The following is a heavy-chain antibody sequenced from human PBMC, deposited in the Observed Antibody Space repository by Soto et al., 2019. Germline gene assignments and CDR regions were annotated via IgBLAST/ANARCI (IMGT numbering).Heavy chain of an antibody. V-gene: IGHV3-30*04. D-gene: IGHD2-15*01. J-gene: IGHJ6*03. CDR3: ARDVLYGGSPNNYYMDV. CDR2: ISYDGSNK. CDR1: GFTFSSYA. Sequence: GGSLRLSCAASGFTFSSYAMHWVRQAPGKGLEWVAVISYDGSNKYYADSVKGRFTISRDNSKNTLYLQMNSLRAEDTAVYYCARDVLYGGSPNNYYMDVLGKGTTVTVSS.